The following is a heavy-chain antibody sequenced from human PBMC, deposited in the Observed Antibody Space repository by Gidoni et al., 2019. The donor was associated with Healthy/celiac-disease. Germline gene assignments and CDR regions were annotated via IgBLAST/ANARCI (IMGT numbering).Heavy chain of an antibody. CDR2: ISSSGTTI. CDR3: ARAKWLVTGGDY. D-gene: IGHD5-12*01. CDR1: GFTFSDYY. J-gene: IGHJ4*02. Sequence: QVQLVESGGGLVKPGGSLRLSCAASGFTFSDYYMSWIRQAPGKGLGWVSYISSSGTTIYYADSVKGRFTISRDNAKKSVFLQMNSLRAEDTAVYYCARAKWLVTGGDYWGQGTLVTVSS. V-gene: IGHV3-11*01.